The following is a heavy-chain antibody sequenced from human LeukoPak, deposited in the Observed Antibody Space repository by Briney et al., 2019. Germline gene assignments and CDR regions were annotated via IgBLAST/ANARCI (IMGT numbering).Heavy chain of an antibody. CDR1: GFTFSSYA. D-gene: IGHD1-7*01. CDR2: ISYDGSNK. CDR3: ARNYVDFDY. V-gene: IGHV3-30*04. Sequence: GGSLRLSCAASGFTFSSYAMHWVRQAPGKGLEWVAVISYDGSNKYYADSVKGRFTISRDNSKNTLYLQMNSLRAEDTAVYYCARNYVDFDYWGQGTLVTVSS. J-gene: IGHJ4*02.